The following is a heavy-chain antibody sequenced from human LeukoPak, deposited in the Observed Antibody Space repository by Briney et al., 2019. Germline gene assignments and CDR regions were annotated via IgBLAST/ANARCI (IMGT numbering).Heavy chain of an antibody. D-gene: IGHD3-22*01. CDR1: GGTFSSYA. V-gene: IGHV1-69*05. J-gene: IGHJ4*02. Sequence: GASVKVSCKASGGTFSSYAISWVRQAPGQGLEWMGGIIPIFGTANYAQKFQGRVTITTDESTSTAYMELSSLRSEDTAVYYCARDRDGVTGSSGYYYEGHYWGQGTRVTVSS. CDR3: ARDRDGVTGSSGYYYEGHY. CDR2: IIPIFGTA.